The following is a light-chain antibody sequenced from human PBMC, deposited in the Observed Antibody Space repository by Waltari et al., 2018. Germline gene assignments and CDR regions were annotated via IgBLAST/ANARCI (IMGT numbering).Light chain of an antibody. CDR2: YVS. CDR1: SSDVGGYNS. CDR3: SSYTSSDTYV. Sequence: QSALTQPASVSGSPGQSITISCTGTSSDVGGYNSVSWYQQHPVKAPKLMIYYVSNRPSGVSNRFFGSKFGNTASLTISGLQAEDEADYYCSSYTSSDTYVFGTGTKVTVL. V-gene: IGLV2-14*03. J-gene: IGLJ1*01.